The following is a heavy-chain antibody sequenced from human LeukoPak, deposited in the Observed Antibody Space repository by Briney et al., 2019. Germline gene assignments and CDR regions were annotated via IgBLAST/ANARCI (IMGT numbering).Heavy chain of an antibody. CDR3: TTDGGFAYSSSWYVFDY. J-gene: IGHJ4*02. V-gene: IGHV3-15*01. CDR1: GFTFTNAW. Sequence: PGGSLRLSCEASGFTFTNAWMIWVRQAPGKGPEWVGRIKSKRDGGATDYAAPVKGRFIISRDDSKNTLYLQMNSLKTEDTAVYYCTTDGGFAYSSSWYVFDYWGQGTLVTVSS. CDR2: IKSKRDGGAT. D-gene: IGHD6-13*01.